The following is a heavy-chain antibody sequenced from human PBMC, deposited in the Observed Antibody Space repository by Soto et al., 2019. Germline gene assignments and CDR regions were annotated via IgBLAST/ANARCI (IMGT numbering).Heavy chain of an antibody. CDR3: PILPSTARPSNYFDY. CDR2: IYPGDSDT. D-gene: IGHD6-6*01. Sequence: PGESLKISCKGSGYSFTSYWIGWVRQMPGKGLEWMGIIYPGDSDTRYSTSFQGQVTISADKSISTAYLQWSSLKASDTAMYYCPILPSTARPSNYFDYWVQGALVTVSS. J-gene: IGHJ4*01. CDR1: GYSFTSYW. V-gene: IGHV5-51*01.